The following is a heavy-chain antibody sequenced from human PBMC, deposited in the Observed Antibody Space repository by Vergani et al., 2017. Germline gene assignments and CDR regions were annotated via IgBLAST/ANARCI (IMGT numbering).Heavy chain of an antibody. Sequence: EVQLVESGGGLVKPGGSLRLSCAASGFTFSGYSMNWVRQAPGKGLEWVSSISSSYNYIYYADSVQGRFTISRDNAKNSLYLQMNSLRAEDTAVYYCASDGYNYYYFDYWGQGTLVTVSS. V-gene: IGHV3-21*01. CDR1: GFTFSGYS. J-gene: IGHJ4*02. CDR2: ISSSYNYI. CDR3: ASDGYNYYYFDY. D-gene: IGHD5-24*01.